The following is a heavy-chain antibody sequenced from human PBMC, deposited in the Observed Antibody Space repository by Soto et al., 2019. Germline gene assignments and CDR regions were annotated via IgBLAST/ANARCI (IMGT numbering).Heavy chain of an antibody. V-gene: IGHV3-23*01. CDR3: AKDGGAKLNYYYYGMDV. Sequence: LRLSCAASGVTFTNHAMNSVRQARGKGLEWVSAISGGGGSTYYADSVKGRFTISRDNSKNTLYLQMNSLRVEDTAVYYCAKDGGAKLNYYYYGMDVWGQGTTVTGSS. D-gene: IGHD3-10*01. J-gene: IGHJ6*02. CDR2: ISGGGGST. CDR1: GVTFTNHA.